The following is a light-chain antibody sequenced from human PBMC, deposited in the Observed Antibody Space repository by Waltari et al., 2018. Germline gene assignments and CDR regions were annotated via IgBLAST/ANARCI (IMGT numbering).Light chain of an antibody. CDR3: NSRDSSGQVV. CDR1: SLRDSY. V-gene: IGLV3-19*01. Sequence: SSELTQDPAVSVALGQTVRITCQGDSLRDSYASWYQLKPGQAPVLVIYGKNNRPSGIPDRFSGSSSGNTASLTITGAQAEDEADYYCNSRDSSGQVVFGGGTKLTVL. J-gene: IGLJ2*01. CDR2: GKN.